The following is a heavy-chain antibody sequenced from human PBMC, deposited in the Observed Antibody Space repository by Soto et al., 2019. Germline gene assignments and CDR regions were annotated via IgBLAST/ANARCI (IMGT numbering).Heavy chain of an antibody. D-gene: IGHD3-22*01. CDR2: IIPMFGTA. J-gene: IGHJ4*02. Sequence: QVQLVQSGAEVKKPGSSVKVSCKASGDTFSSYAINWVRQAPGQGLEWMGGIIPMFGTANYAQKFKGRVTITAGESTSTVYMELSSLRSEVTAVYYWARVGPAHYYDSSGYYSPLDYWGQGTLVTVSS. CDR3: ARVGPAHYYDSSGYYSPLDY. CDR1: GDTFSSYA. V-gene: IGHV1-69*01.